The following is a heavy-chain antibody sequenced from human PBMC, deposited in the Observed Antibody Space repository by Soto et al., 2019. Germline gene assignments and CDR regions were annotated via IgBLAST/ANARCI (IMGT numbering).Heavy chain of an antibody. J-gene: IGHJ4*02. V-gene: IGHV1-8*01. CDR1: GYTFTSYD. Sequence: QVQLVQSGAEVKKPGASVKVSCKASGYTFTSYDINWVRQATGQGLEWMGWMNPNSGNTGYAQKFQGRVTMTRTTYISTAYMELSSLRSEDTAVYYCARGGYCSGGSCFTEDYWGQGTLVTVSS. D-gene: IGHD2-15*01. CDR2: MNPNSGNT. CDR3: ARGGYCSGGSCFTEDY.